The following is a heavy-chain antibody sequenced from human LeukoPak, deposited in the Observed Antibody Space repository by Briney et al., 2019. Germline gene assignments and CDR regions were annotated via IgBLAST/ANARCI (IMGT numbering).Heavy chain of an antibody. Sequence: PWGALRPFLPAPGFSLTTNYMTWVRHAPGNGLEWVSVIYSGGSTNYADSVKGRFTISRDNSKNTLYLQMNRLRAEDTAVYYCARDHCSGGSCYSAYWGQGPLVTVPS. V-gene: IGHV3-53*01. CDR2: IYSGGST. CDR3: ARDHCSGGSCYSAY. J-gene: IGHJ4*02. CDR1: GFSLTTNY. D-gene: IGHD2-15*01.